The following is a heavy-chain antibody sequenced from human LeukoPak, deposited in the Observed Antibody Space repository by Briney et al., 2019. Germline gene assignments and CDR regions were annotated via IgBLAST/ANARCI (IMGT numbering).Heavy chain of an antibody. CDR2: ISADGGST. J-gene: IGHJ3*02. CDR3: AKSPSLQAFDI. V-gene: IGHV3-23*01. CDR1: GFTFSNYG. Sequence: GGSLRLSCVGSGFTFSNYGMSWVRQAPGKGLECVSTISADGGSTYYPDSVKGRFTISRDNSKNTLYLQMNSLRAEDTAVYYCAKSPSLQAFDIWGQGTMVTVSS.